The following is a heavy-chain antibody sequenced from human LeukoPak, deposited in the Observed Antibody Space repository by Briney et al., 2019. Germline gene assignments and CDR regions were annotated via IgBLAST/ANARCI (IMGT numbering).Heavy chain of an antibody. CDR2: INHSGST. CDR1: GGSLSGYY. J-gene: IGHJ5*02. CDR3: ARTHVDIVATGFDP. V-gene: IGHV4-34*01. D-gene: IGHD5-12*01. Sequence: SETLSLTCAVYGGSLSGYYWSWIRQPPGKGLEWIGEINHSGSTNYNPSLKSRVTISVDTSKNQFSLKLSSVTAADTAVYYCARTHVDIVATGFDPWGQGTLVTVSS.